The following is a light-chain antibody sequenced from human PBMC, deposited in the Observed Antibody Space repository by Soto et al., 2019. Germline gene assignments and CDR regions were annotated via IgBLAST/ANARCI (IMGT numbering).Light chain of an antibody. CDR2: DAS. CDR3: QQYQSNAIT. CDR1: QSISTW. J-gene: IGKJ5*01. V-gene: IGKV1-5*01. Sequence: DIQMTQSPSTLSASVGDRVSITCRASQSISTWLAWYQQKPGKAPKLLIYDASSLESGVPSRFSGSGSGTEFILTISSLRPDDFATYYCQQYQSNAITFGQGTRLEIK.